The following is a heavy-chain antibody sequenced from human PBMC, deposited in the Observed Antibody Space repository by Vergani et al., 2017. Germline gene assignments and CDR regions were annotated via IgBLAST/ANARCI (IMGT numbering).Heavy chain of an antibody. Sequence: EVQLVESGGDLVQPGGSLRLSCAASGFTFSSHNMNWVRQAPGKGLECVSFISTSSTTVYYADSVKGRFTISRDNARNSLYLQMNSLRAADTAVYYCARDFHFWNDYYRHYYYYMDVWGKGTTVTVSS. V-gene: IGHV3-48*01. D-gene: IGHD3-3*02. CDR1: GFTFSSHN. CDR2: ISTSSTTV. CDR3: ARDFHFWNDYYRHYYYYMDV. J-gene: IGHJ6*03.